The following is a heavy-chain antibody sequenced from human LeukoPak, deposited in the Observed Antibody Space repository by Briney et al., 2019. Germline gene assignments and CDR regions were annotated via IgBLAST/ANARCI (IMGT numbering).Heavy chain of an antibody. V-gene: IGHV3-11*04. CDR1: GFTFSDYY. J-gene: IGHJ6*02. Sequence: GGSLRLSCAASGFTFSDYYMSWIRQAPGKGLEWVSYISSSGSTIYYPDSVKGRFTISRDNAKNSLYLQMNSLRAEDTAVYYCARDRYSGSYGGRPYYYYGMDVWGQGTTVTVSS. D-gene: IGHD1-26*01. CDR3: ARDRYSGSYGGRPYYYYGMDV. CDR2: ISSSGSTI.